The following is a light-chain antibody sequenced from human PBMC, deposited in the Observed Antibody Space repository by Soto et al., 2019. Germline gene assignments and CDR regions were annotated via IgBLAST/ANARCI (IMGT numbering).Light chain of an antibody. CDR1: QTISRH. CDR2: AAS. Sequence: DIQMTQSPSSLSASVGDRVTITCRASQTISRHLNWYQQKPGKAPNLLIHAASTLHSGVPSRFSGSGSGTDFNLTISSLQPEDCATYYCQQSHTTPQTFGQGTTVEIK. V-gene: IGKV1-39*01. CDR3: QQSHTTPQT. J-gene: IGKJ1*01.